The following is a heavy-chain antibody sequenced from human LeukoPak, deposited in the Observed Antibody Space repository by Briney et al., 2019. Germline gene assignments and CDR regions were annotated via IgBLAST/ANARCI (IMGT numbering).Heavy chain of an antibody. V-gene: IGHV3-48*01. CDR3: ARDKGGGYYYMDV. J-gene: IGHJ6*03. CDR2: ISSSSSTI. Sequence: GGSLRLSCAASGFTFSSYSTNWVRQAPGKGLEWVSYISSSSSTIYYADSVKGRFTISRDNAKNSLYLQMNSLRAEDTAVYYCARDKGGGYYYMDVWGKGTTVTVSS. CDR1: GFTFSSYS. D-gene: IGHD4-23*01.